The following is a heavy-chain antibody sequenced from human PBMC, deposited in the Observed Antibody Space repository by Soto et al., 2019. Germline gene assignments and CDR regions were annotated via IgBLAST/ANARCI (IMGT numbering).Heavy chain of an antibody. D-gene: IGHD3-22*01. Sequence: PGGSLRLSCAASGFTFSSYAMHWVRQAPGKGLEWVAVISYDGSNKYYADSVKGRFTISRDNYKNTLYLQMNSLGAEDTAVYYWARSARSGYYKEDSRFDYWGQGTLVTVSS. V-gene: IGHV3-30-3*01. CDR1: GFTFSSYA. CDR2: ISYDGSNK. J-gene: IGHJ4*02. CDR3: ARSARSGYYKEDSRFDY.